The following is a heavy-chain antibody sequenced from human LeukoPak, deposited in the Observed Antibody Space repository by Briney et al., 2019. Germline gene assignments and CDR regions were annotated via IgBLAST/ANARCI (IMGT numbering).Heavy chain of an antibody. CDR3: AYPPEYYYDSSGSLFDY. J-gene: IGHJ4*02. CDR1: GFTFSSYG. V-gene: IGHV3-30*02. D-gene: IGHD3-22*01. Sequence: GGSLRLSCAASGFTFSSYGMHWVRQAPGKGLEWVAFIRYDGSNKYYADSVKGRFTISRDNSKNTLYLQMNSLRAEDTAVYYCAYPPEYYYDSSGSLFDYWGQGTLVTVSS. CDR2: IRYDGSNK.